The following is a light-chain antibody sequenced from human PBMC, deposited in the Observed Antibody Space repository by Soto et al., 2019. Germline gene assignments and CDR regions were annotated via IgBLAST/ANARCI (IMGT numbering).Light chain of an antibody. CDR2: GAS. V-gene: IGKV3-20*01. J-gene: IGKJ1*01. CDR3: QQYDKWPRT. CDR1: HSVSRSY. Sequence: EIVLTQSPGTLSLSPGERATLSCRASHSVSRSYLAWYQQKPGQSPRLLIYGASARATGIPDRFSGGGSGAEYTLTISSLQSEDFAVYYCQQYDKWPRTFGQGTKVDIK.